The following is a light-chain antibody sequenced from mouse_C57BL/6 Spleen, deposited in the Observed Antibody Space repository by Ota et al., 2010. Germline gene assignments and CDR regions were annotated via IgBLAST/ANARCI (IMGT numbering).Light chain of an antibody. CDR1: QSVLLQFKYRRNY. CDR3: HQYLSSIFT. CDR2: WAS. V-gene: IGKV8-27*01. Sequence: MTQYAIISWLCLQEKRYTMSCKSSQSVLLQFKYRRNYLAWYQQKPGQSPKLLIYWASTRESGVPDRFTGSGSGTDFTLTISSVQAEDLAVYYCHQYLSSIFTFGSGDKVGNKT. J-gene: IGKJ4*01.